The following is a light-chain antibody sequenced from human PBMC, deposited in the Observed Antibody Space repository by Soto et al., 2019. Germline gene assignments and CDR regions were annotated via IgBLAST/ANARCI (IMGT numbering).Light chain of an antibody. Sequence: EKVMTHSPATLSVSPGERATLSCRASQSVNSNLAWYQQKPGQAPRLLLYGASTRATGIPARFSGSASGTEFNLTISILQSEDSAVYYCQQYNDWPLTFGGGTKVEIK. V-gene: IGKV3-15*01. CDR1: QSVNSN. CDR2: GAS. CDR3: QQYNDWPLT. J-gene: IGKJ4*01.